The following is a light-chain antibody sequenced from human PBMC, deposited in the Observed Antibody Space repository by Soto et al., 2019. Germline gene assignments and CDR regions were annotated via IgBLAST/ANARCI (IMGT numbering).Light chain of an antibody. Sequence: DIQMTQSPSSLSASVGDRVTITCRASQSISSWLAWYQQKPGKAPKLLIYAASTLERGVPSRFSGSGSGTEFTLTISSLQPDDFATYYCQQYSTMGTFGQGTKVDIK. CDR3: QQYSTMGT. V-gene: IGKV1-5*03. J-gene: IGKJ1*01. CDR1: QSISSW. CDR2: AAS.